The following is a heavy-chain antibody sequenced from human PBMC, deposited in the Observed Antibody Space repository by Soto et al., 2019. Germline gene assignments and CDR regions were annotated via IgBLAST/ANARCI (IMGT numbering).Heavy chain of an antibody. CDR2: IYYSGST. CDR1: GGSIGSGGYY. D-gene: IGHD5-12*01. CDR3: ARVQLATIPWYFDL. V-gene: IGHV4-31*03. J-gene: IGHJ2*01. Sequence: QVQLQESGPGLVKPSQTLSLTCTVSGGSIGSGGYYWSWIRQHPGKGLEWIGYIYYSGSTYYNPSLKSRVTISVDTSKNQFSLKLSSVTAADTAVYYCARVQLATIPWYFDLWGRGTLVTVSS.